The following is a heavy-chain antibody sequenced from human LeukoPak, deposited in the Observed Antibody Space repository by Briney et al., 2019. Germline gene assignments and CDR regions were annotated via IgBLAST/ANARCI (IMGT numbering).Heavy chain of an antibody. D-gene: IGHD4-17*01. Sequence: PSETLSLTCTVSGGSISGYYWSWIRQPPGKGLQWIGEINHSGSTNYNPSLKSRVTISVDTSKNQFSLKLSSVTAADTAVFYCARDSYADYLGFDYWGQGNQVTVSS. J-gene: IGHJ4*02. CDR3: ARDSYADYLGFDY. CDR1: GGSISGYY. V-gene: IGHV4-34*01. CDR2: INHSGST.